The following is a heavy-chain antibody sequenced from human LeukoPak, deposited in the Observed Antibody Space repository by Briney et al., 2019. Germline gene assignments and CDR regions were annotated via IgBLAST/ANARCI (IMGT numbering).Heavy chain of an antibody. CDR1: GFTFSSYA. CDR2: ISGSGGSI. J-gene: IGHJ3*02. Sequence: GGSLRLSCAASGFTFSSYAMSWVRLAPGKGLEWVSAISGSGGSIYYADSVKGRFTISRDNSKNTLYLQMNSLRAEDTAVYYCAKALGGYSGYDPKDAFDIWGQGTMVTVSS. V-gene: IGHV3-23*01. CDR3: AKALGGYSGYDPKDAFDI. D-gene: IGHD5-12*01.